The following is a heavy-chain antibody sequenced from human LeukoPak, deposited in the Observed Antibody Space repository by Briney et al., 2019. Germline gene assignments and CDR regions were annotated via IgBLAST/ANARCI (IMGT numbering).Heavy chain of an antibody. V-gene: IGHV3-9*01. CDR2: FSWNSGSI. J-gene: IGHJ2*01. CDR3: AKAQPHYYDSGGVEGYFDL. D-gene: IGHD3-22*01. CDR1: GFTFDDYA. Sequence: GRSLRLSCADSGFTFDDYAMYCVREAPGGGLGWVSGFSWNSGSIGSADSVKGRFTISRDNAKNSLYLQMNSLRAEDTALYYCAKAQPHYYDSGGVEGYFDLWGRGTLVTVSS.